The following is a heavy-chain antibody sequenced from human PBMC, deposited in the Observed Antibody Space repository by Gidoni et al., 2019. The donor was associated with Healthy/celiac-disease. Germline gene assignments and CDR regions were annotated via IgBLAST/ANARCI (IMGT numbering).Heavy chain of an antibody. J-gene: IGHJ4*02. Sequence: QVQLVQSGAEVKKPGASVKVSCKASGYTFTSYYMHWVRQAPGQGLEWMGIINPSGGSTSYAQKFQGRVTMTSDTSTSTVYMELSSLRSEDTAVYYCARDLGFLEWLFDWGQGTLVTVSS. CDR1: GYTFTSYY. CDR2: INPSGGST. V-gene: IGHV1-46*01. D-gene: IGHD3-3*01. CDR3: ARDLGFLEWLFD.